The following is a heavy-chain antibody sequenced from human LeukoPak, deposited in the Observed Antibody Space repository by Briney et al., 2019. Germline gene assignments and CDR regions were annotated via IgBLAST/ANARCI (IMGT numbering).Heavy chain of an antibody. CDR3: ARDSAVGATVDP. V-gene: IGHV1-2*02. Sequence: AASVKVSCKASGYTFTGYYMHWVRQAPGQGLEWMGWINPNSGGTNYAQKFQGRVTMTRDTSISTAYMELSRLRSDDTAVYYCARDSAVGATVDPWGQGTLVTVSS. CDR1: GYTFTGYY. CDR2: INPNSGGT. J-gene: IGHJ5*02. D-gene: IGHD1-26*01.